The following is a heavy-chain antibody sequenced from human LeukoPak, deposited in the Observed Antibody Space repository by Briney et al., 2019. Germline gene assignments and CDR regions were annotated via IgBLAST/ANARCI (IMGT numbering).Heavy chain of an antibody. V-gene: IGHV5-10-1*01. CDR1: GYSFTSYW. Sequence: GESLKISCKGSGYSFTSYWISWVRQMPGKGLEWMGRIDPSDSYTNYSPSFQGYVTISADKSISTAYLQWSSLKASDTAMYYCARQVSGYDTNIPTTWGQGTLVTVSS. D-gene: IGHD5-12*01. CDR2: IDPSDSYT. CDR3: ARQVSGYDTNIPTT. J-gene: IGHJ5*02.